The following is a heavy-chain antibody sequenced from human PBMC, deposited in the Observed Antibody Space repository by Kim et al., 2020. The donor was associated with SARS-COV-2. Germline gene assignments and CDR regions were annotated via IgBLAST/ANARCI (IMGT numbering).Heavy chain of an antibody. Sequence: SQTLSLTCTVSGGSISSYYWSWLRQPPGKGLEWIGYIYFSGSTNYNPSLKSRVTISGDTSKNQFSLKLTSVIAADTAVYYCARGVSSGYKHFDYWCQGTL. CDR3: ARGVSSGYKHFDY. V-gene: IGHV4-59*13. D-gene: IGHD5-12*01. J-gene: IGHJ4*02. CDR1: GGSISSYY. CDR2: IYFSGST.